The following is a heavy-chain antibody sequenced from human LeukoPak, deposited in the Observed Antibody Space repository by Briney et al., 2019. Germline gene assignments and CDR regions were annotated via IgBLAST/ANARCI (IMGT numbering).Heavy chain of an antibody. CDR2: ISGSCGST. Sequence: GGSLRLSCAASGFTFSSYAMSWVRQAPGKGLEWVSAISGSCGSTYYADSVKGRFTISRDNSKNTLYLQMNSLRAEDTAVYSCAKGYYYDSSGQRAAFDIWGQGTMVTVSS. J-gene: IGHJ3*02. CDR3: AKGYYYDSSGQRAAFDI. CDR1: GFTFSSYA. D-gene: IGHD3-22*01. V-gene: IGHV3-23*01.